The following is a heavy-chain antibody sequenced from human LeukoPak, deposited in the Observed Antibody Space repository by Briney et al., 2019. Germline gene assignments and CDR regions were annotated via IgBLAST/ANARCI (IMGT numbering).Heavy chain of an antibody. V-gene: IGHV1-2*02. CDR2: INPNSGGT. CDR3: AREARLPGRVVAAQPLNY. Sequence: GASVKVSCKASGYTFTGYYMHWVRQAPGQGLEWMGWINPNSGGTNYAQKFQGRVTMTRDTSISTAYMELSRLRPDDTAVYYCAREARLPGRVVAAQPLNYWGQGTLVTVSS. J-gene: IGHJ4*02. CDR1: GYTFTGYY. D-gene: IGHD2-15*01.